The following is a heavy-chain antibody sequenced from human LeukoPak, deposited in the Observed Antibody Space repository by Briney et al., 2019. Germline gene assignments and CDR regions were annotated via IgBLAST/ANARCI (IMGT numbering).Heavy chain of an antibody. Sequence: SETLSLTCTVSGGSISSYYWGWIRQPPGKGLEWIGNIYYSGNTFYSPSLKSRVTISVDTSKNQFSLILNSVTAADTAVYYCASTLSRGAFDIWGQGTMVTVSS. V-gene: IGHV4-39*01. CDR1: GGSISSYY. CDR2: IYYSGNT. J-gene: IGHJ3*02. CDR3: ASTLSRGAFDI.